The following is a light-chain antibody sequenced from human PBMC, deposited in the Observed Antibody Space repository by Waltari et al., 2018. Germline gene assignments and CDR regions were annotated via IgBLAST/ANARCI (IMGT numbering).Light chain of an antibody. CDR3: LQYSQWPLT. Sequence: ETVMTQSPATLSVSPGESATLSCRASQRSSTNLAWYQQNPGQAPRRLIYGASTRATGIPARFSGSGSGTEFTLSISSLQSEDFAVYYCLQYSQWPLTFGGGTKVEIK. V-gene: IGKV3-15*01. J-gene: IGKJ4*01. CDR2: GAS. CDR1: QRSSTN.